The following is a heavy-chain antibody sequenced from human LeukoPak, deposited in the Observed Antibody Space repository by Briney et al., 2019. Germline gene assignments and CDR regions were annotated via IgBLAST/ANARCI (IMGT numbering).Heavy chain of an antibody. D-gene: IGHD3-22*01. CDR2: IYHSGST. V-gene: IGHV4-30-2*01. CDR3: AREAYYYDSSGVFDY. Sequence: SETLSLTCAVSGGSISSGGYSWSWLRQPPGTGLEGLGYIYHSGSTYYNPSLKSRVTISVDRSKNQFSLKLSSVTAADTAVYYCAREAYYYDSSGVFDYWGQGTLVTVSS. CDR1: GGSISSGGYS. J-gene: IGHJ4*02.